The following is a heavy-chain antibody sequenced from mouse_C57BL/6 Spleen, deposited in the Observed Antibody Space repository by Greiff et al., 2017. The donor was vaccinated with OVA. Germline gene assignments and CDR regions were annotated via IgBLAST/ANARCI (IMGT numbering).Heavy chain of an antibody. Sequence: EVKLMESGGGLVKPGGSLKLSCAASGFPFSSYAMSWVRQTPEKRLEWVATISDGGSYTSYPDNVKGRFTISRDNAKNNLYLQMSHLKSEDTAMYYCARHLYYDYVGFAYWGQGTLVTVSA. CDR3: ARHLYYDYVGFAY. CDR1: GFPFSSYA. CDR2: ISDGGSYT. D-gene: IGHD2-4*01. J-gene: IGHJ3*01. V-gene: IGHV5-4*03.